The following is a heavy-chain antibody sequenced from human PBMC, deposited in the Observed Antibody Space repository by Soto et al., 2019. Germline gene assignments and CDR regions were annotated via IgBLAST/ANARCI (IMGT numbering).Heavy chain of an antibody. CDR1: AGFMSRYD. V-gene: IGHV4-59*01. Sequence: PSQTFSLPWTVSAGFMSRYDWIWFRQPPGKGLEWIGYIYDSGSTNYNPSLKSRVTISVDTSKNQFSLKLTSVTAADTAVYYCAAPPRYWGQGTLVTVS. CDR2: IYDSGST. CDR3: AAPPRY. J-gene: IGHJ4*02. D-gene: IGHD6-6*01.